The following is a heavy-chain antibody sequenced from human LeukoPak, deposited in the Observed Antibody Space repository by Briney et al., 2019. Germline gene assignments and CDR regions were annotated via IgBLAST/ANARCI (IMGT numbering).Heavy chain of an antibody. CDR3: ARDWPSIAAAGTRFDP. D-gene: IGHD6-13*01. Sequence: SETLSLTCTVSGYSISSGYYWGWIRQPPGKGLEWIGSIYHSGSTYYNPSLKSRVTITVDTSKNQFSLKLSSVTAADTAVYYCARDWPSIAAAGTRFDPWGQGTLVTVSS. CDR1: GYSISSGYY. CDR2: IYHSGST. V-gene: IGHV4-38-2*02. J-gene: IGHJ5*02.